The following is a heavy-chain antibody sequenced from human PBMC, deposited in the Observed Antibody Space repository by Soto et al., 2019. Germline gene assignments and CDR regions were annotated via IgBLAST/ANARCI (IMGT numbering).Heavy chain of an antibody. J-gene: IGHJ6*02. V-gene: IGHV3-30-3*01. CDR1: GFTFSSYA. Sequence: QVQLVESGGGVVQPGRSLRLSCAASGFTFSSYAMHWVLQAPGKGLECVAGISYDGSNKYYADSVKGRFTISRDNSKNTGYMQINSRSAEDPAVYYCARDQAGRPYYDYVMDVWGHGTTVTVSS. CDR2: ISYDGSNK. CDR3: ARDQAGRPYYDYVMDV.